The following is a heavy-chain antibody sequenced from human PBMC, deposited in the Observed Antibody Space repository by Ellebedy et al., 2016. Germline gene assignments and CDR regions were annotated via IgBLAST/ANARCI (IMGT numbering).Heavy chain of an antibody. V-gene: IGHV3-30*03. Sequence: GESLKISXAASGLTFSNFFMSWVRQAPGKGLEWVAVISKDGGYQSYADSVKGRFTISRDNSKNTLYLQMNSLRPEDTAVYYCARELHIAGDYWGQGTLVTVSS. CDR2: ISKDGGYQ. CDR1: GLTFSNFF. D-gene: IGHD2-21*01. CDR3: ARELHIAGDY. J-gene: IGHJ4*02.